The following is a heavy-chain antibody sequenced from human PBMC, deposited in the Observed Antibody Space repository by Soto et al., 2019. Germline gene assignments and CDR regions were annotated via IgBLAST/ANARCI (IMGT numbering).Heavy chain of an antibody. CDR1: GGSFSSYG. Sequence: QVQLVQSGSEVKKPGSSVKVSCKASGGSFSSYGITWVRQVPGQGLEWMGTIIPIFDTANYAQKFQGRVTITADQSTTTGYMELKSLRSEDTAVYYCASAQWIYGLDVWGQGTTVTVSS. CDR3: ASAQWIYGLDV. V-gene: IGHV1-69*15. J-gene: IGHJ6*02. D-gene: IGHD6-19*01. CDR2: IIPIFDTA.